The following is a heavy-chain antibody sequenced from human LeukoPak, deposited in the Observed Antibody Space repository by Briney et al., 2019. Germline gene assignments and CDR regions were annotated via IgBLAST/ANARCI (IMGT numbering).Heavy chain of an antibody. J-gene: IGHJ6*02. CDR2: INPSGGST. CDR1: GYSFTSRN. Sequence: GASVKVSCKASGYSFTSRNIYWVRQAPGQGLEWMGLINPSGGSTRYAQKFQGKVTMTSDTSTSTVDMELHNLRSGDTAVYFCSRGLAPCGGDCYSGRYYYHAMDVWGQGTTVIVSS. V-gene: IGHV1-46*01. D-gene: IGHD2-21*02. CDR3: SRGLAPCGGDCYSGRYYYHAMDV.